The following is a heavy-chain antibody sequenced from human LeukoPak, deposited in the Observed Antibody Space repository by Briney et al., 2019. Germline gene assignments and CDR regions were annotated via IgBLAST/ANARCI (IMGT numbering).Heavy chain of an antibody. Sequence: PGGSLRLSCAASGFTFSNYGLHWVRQAPGKGLEWVSFIRYDGSNKYYIDSVKGRFTISRDNAKNSLYLQMNSLRAEATALYYCAKDIGGGREYYVPSLGAFDIWGQGTMVTVSS. J-gene: IGHJ3*02. D-gene: IGHD3-10*02. CDR1: GFTFSNYG. CDR3: AKDIGGGREYYVPSLGAFDI. V-gene: IGHV3-30*02. CDR2: IRYDGSNK.